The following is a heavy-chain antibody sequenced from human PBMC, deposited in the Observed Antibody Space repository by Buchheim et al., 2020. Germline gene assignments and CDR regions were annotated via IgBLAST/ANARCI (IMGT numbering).Heavy chain of an antibody. V-gene: IGHV3-30-3*01. Sequence: QVQVVESGGGVVQPGRSLRLSCKASGFTFNRHAMHWVRQAPGKGLEWVAVIAYDGSNTYYADSVRGRFSISRDNSKNTLNLQMNSLRAEETAVYYCGRGLGDCSSASCYGDWFDPWGQGTL. D-gene: IGHD2-2*01. CDR1: GFTFNRHA. CDR3: GRGLGDCSSASCYGDWFDP. J-gene: IGHJ5*02. CDR2: IAYDGSNT.